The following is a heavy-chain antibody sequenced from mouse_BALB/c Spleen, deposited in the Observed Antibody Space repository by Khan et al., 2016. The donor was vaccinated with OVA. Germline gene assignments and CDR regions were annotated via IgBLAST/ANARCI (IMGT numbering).Heavy chain of an antibody. Sequence: QVQLQQPGAELVRPGASVKLSCKASGYTFTSYWMNWVKQRPGQGLEWIGMIDPSDSKTHYTQMFKDKATLTVDKSSSTAYMQLTSMTSEDSAVYYFARGGYCTSFAFWGQGTLVTVSA. CDR3: ARGGYCTSFAF. CDR1: GYTFTSYW. D-gene: IGHD6-1*01. V-gene: IGHV1-61*01. J-gene: IGHJ3*01. CDR2: IDPSDSKT.